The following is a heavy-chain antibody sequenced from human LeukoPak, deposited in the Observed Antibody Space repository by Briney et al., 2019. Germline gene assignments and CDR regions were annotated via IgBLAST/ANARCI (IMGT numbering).Heavy chain of an antibody. CDR1: GFTFSSYS. J-gene: IGHJ4*02. D-gene: IGHD2-15*01. CDR3: ARECSGGSCYQTVDY. V-gene: IGHV3-21*01. CDR2: ISSSSSYI. Sequence: GGSLRLSCAASGFTFSSYSMNWVRQAPGKGLEWVSSISSSSSYIYYADSVKGRFTISRDNAKNSLYLQMNSLRAEDTAVYYCARECSGGSCYQTVDYWGQGTLVTVSS.